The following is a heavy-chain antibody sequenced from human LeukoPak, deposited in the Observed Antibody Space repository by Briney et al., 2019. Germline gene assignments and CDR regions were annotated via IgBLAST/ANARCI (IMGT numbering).Heavy chain of an antibody. CDR2: IIPIFGTA. J-gene: IGHJ4*02. CDR1: GGTFSSYA. Sequence: ASVKVSCKASGGTFSSYAISWVRQAPGQGLEWMGGIIPIFGTANYAQKFQGRVTITADESTSTAYMELSSLRPEDTAVYYCARGAANYYDSSGYTYYFDYWGQGTLVTVSS. CDR3: ARGAANYYDSSGYTYYFDY. D-gene: IGHD3-22*01. V-gene: IGHV1-69*13.